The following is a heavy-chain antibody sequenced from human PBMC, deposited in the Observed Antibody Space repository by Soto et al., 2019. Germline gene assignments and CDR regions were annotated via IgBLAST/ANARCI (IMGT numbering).Heavy chain of an antibody. CDR1: GFTFSSYT. CDR2: ISSSGSYI. D-gene: IGHD1-20*01. V-gene: IGHV3-21*01. Sequence: GGSLRLSCAGSGFTFSSYTMNWVRQAPGKGLEWVSSISSSGSYIYYADSVKGRFTISRDNAKNSLYLQMNGLRAEDTAVYYCARILIIGPPRGSSFPSRGQGTLVTASS. J-gene: IGHJ1*01. CDR3: ARILIIGPPRGSSFPS.